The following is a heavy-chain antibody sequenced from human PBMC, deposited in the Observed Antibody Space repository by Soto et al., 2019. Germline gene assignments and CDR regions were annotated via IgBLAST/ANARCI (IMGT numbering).Heavy chain of an antibody. CDR1: GGSISSGDYY. V-gene: IGHV4-30-4*01. D-gene: IGHD6-13*01. Sequence: QVQLQESGPGLVKPSQTLSLTCTVSGGSISSGDYYWSWIRQPPGKGLEWIGYIYYSGNTYYHPSLTTRVNISVGTSMTHVSQRLTSVTAADSAVYYCARPRVAAAGKEDWFDPYGKGSRVIFSS. J-gene: IGHJ5*02. CDR2: IYYSGNT. CDR3: ARPRVAAAGKEDWFDP.